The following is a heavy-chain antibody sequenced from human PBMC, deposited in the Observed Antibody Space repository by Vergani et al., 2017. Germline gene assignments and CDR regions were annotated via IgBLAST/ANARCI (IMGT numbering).Heavy chain of an antibody. CDR2: IYTSGST. CDR3: ARRTWEDAFDI. Sequence: QVQLQESGPGLVKPSQTLSLTCTVSGGSISSGSYYWSWIRPPAGKGLEWIGRIYTSGSTNYNPSLKSRVTISLDTSKNQFSRKLSSVTAADTAVYYCARRTWEDAFDIWGQGTMVTVAS. CDR1: GGSISSGSYY. D-gene: IGHD1-26*01. J-gene: IGHJ3*02. V-gene: IGHV4-61*02.